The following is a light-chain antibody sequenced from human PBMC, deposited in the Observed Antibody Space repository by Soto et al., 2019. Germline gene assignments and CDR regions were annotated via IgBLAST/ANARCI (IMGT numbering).Light chain of an antibody. CDR1: QGLRDNN. J-gene: IGKJ3*01. V-gene: IGKV3-20*01. CDR2: DSS. CDR3: QQYDMSTQT. Sequence: EVVLTQSPGTLSLSPGEGATLSCRASQGLRDNNLAWYQQKPGQAHRLIMYDSSRRAPGVPHRFSGSGSGTEFTITISRVEPEHFGVYYWQQYDMSTQTFGLGS.